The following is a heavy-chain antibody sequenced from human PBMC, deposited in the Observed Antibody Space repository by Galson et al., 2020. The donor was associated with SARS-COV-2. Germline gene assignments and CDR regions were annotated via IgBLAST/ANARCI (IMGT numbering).Heavy chain of an antibody. Sequence: SETLSLTCAVYGGSFSGYSWTWIRQPPGKGLEWIGEINIGGNTNYSTSLRSRITVSVDPSKNQFSLNLRSVTAADTALYYCARGHRGVVPSPVLGLGPFYSYYYMDVWGKGTTVTVSS. CDR3: ARGHRGVVPSPVLGLGPFYSYYYMDV. D-gene: IGHD2-2*01. CDR1: GGSFSGYS. J-gene: IGHJ6*03. CDR2: INIGGNT. V-gene: IGHV4-34*01.